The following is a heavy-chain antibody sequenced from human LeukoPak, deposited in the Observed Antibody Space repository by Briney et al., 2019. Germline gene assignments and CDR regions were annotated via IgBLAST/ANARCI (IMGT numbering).Heavy chain of an antibody. D-gene: IGHD2-15*01. Sequence: GGSLRLSCAASGFTFSSYWMSWVRQAPGKGLEWVSAISGSGGSTYYADSVKGRFTISRDNSKNTLYLQMNSLRAEDTAVYYCAKGTYCSGGSCYYFDYWGQGTLVTVSS. J-gene: IGHJ4*02. CDR3: AKGTYCSGGSCYYFDY. V-gene: IGHV3-23*01. CDR2: ISGSGGST. CDR1: GFTFSSYW.